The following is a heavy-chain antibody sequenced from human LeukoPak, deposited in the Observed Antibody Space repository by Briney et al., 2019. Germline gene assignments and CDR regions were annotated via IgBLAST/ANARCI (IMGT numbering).Heavy chain of an antibody. Sequence: GGSLRLSCAASGFTFSSYEMNWVRQAPGKGLEWVSAIYGGGDTYYTDSVKGRFTISRDNSKNTLYLQMNSLRDEDTALYYCARSNDYNSRNVFNYWGQGTLVTVSS. D-gene: IGHD5-24*01. CDR2: IYGGGDT. V-gene: IGHV3-66*01. J-gene: IGHJ4*02. CDR1: GFTFSSYE. CDR3: ARSNDYNSRNVFNY.